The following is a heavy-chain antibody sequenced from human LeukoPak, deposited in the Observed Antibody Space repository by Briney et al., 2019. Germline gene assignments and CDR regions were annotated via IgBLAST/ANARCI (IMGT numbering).Heavy chain of an antibody. Sequence: PGGSLRLSCVASGFTFSNAWMNWVRQAPGKGLEWVGRIKSKTDGGTTDYAAPVKGRFTISRDDSKNTLYLQMNSLKTEDTAVYYCATGGIVGASGAWAGFDYWGQGTLVTVSS. CDR2: IKSKTDGGTT. J-gene: IGHJ4*02. V-gene: IGHV3-15*01. CDR1: GFTFSNAW. D-gene: IGHD1-26*01. CDR3: ATGGIVGASGAWAGFDY.